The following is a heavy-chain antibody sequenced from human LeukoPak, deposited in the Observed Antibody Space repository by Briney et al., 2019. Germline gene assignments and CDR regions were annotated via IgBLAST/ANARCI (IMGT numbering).Heavy chain of an antibody. D-gene: IGHD2-21*02. CDR2: IKEDGSEM. Sequence: GGSLRLSCVASGFIFSDYLMTWVRQAPGKGLEWVANIKEDGSEMHYVDSVKGRFTISRNNAKKSLHLQMNSLRVEDTAVYYCARGGKLTARYWGQGTLVTVSS. CDR1: GFIFSDYL. V-gene: IGHV3-7*04. CDR3: ARGGKLTARY. J-gene: IGHJ4*02.